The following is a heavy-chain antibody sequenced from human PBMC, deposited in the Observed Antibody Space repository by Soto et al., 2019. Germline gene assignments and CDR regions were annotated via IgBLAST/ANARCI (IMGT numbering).Heavy chain of an antibody. CDR2: ISGSGVST. J-gene: IGHJ4*02. CDR1: GFTFSSYA. V-gene: IGHV3-23*01. Sequence: EVQLLESGGGLVQPGGSLRLSCAASGFTFSSYAMNWVRQAPGKGLEWVSTISGSGVSTYYADSVKGRFTISRDNSKNTLYLQMNSLRAEDTAVYYCAKDQQGSYFDYWGQGTLVTVSS. CDR3: AKDQQGSYFDY. D-gene: IGHD1-26*01.